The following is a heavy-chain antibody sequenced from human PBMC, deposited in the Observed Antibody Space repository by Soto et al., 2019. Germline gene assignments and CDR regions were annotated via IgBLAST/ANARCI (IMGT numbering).Heavy chain of an antibody. CDR2: INSDGSST. CDR3: ARLLGPIGFDP. J-gene: IGHJ5*02. CDR1: GFTFSSYW. V-gene: IGHV3-74*01. Sequence: EVQLVESGGGLVQPGGSLRLSCAASGFTFSSYWMHWVRQAPGKGLVWVSRINSDGSSTSYADSVKGRFTISRDNAKXXXXXXXXXXXAEDTAVYYCARLLGPIGFDPWGQGTLVTVSS. D-gene: IGHD2-21*01.